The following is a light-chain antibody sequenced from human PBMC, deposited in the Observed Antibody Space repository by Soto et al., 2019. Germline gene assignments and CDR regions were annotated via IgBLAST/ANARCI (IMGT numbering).Light chain of an antibody. J-gene: IGKJ4*01. V-gene: IGKV3-11*01. Sequence: EIVLTQSPATLSLSPGERATLSCRASQSVGSYLAWYQQKPGQAPRLLIYDASNRATGIPARFSGSGSGTGFTLTIGSLEPEDFAVYFCQQRSNWLTFGGGTKVEIK. CDR3: QQRSNWLT. CDR2: DAS. CDR1: QSVGSY.